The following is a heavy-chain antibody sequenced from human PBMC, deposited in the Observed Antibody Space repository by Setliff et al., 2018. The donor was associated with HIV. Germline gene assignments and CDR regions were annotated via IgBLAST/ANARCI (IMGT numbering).Heavy chain of an antibody. J-gene: IGHJ4*02. Sequence: GASVKVSCKASGYTSTGYYVHWVRQAPGKGLEWMGGFDPEDGETIYAQKFQGRVTMTEDTSTDTAYMELSSLRSEDTAVYYCVGGLRSRSQGHFDYWGQGTLVTVSS. V-gene: IGHV1-24*01. CDR1: GYTSTGYY. CDR2: FDPEDGET. D-gene: IGHD5-12*01. CDR3: VGGLRSRSQGHFDY.